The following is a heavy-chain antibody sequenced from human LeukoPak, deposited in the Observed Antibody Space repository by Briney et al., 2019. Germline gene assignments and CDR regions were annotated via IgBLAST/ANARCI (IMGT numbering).Heavy chain of an antibody. V-gene: IGHV4-39*07. J-gene: IGHJ4*02. D-gene: IGHD3-16*02. Sequence: SETLSLTCTVSGGSISSSSYYWGWIRQPPGKGLEWIGSIYYSGSTYYNPSLKSRVTISVDTSKNQFSLKLSSVTAADTAVYYCATTYYDYVWGSYRFGDYWGQGTLVTVSS. CDR3: ATTYYDYVWGSYRFGDY. CDR1: GGSISSSSYY. CDR2: IYYSGST.